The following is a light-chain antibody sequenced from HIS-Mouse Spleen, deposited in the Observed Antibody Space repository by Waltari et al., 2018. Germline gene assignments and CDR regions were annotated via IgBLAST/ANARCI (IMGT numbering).Light chain of an antibody. V-gene: IGLV2-11*02. Sequence: QSALTQPRSVSGSPGQSVTIPCTGTSSDVGGYNYVYWYKKHPGKAPKLIIYDVSKRPSGVPDRYSGSKSGNTASLTISGLQAEDDADYYCCSYAGSYTGVFGTGTKVTVL. CDR2: DVS. J-gene: IGLJ1*01. CDR3: CSYAGSYTGV. CDR1: SSDVGGYNY.